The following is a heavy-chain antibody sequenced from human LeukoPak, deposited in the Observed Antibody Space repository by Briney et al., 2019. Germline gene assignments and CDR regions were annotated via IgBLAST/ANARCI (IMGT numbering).Heavy chain of an antibody. CDR3: ARDRSPPYGSGSYRLCVFDI. J-gene: IGHJ3*02. D-gene: IGHD3-10*01. Sequence: GGSLRLSCAASGFTFSSYSMNWVRQAPGKGLEWVSSISSSSSYIYYADSVKGRFTISRDNANNSPYLQMNSLRAEDTAVYYCARDRSPPYGSGSYRLCVFDIWGQGTMVTVSS. CDR2: ISSSSSYI. CDR1: GFTFSSYS. V-gene: IGHV3-21*01.